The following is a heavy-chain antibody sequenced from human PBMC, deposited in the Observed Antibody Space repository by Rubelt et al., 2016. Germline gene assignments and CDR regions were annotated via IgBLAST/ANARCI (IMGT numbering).Heavy chain of an antibody. D-gene: IGHD3/OR15-3a*01. V-gene: IGHV3-15*01. CDR1: AFSFSNAW. CDR2: KRSKAAGGTA. Sequence: EVQLVESGGGLAEPGGSLRLSCVASAFSFSNAWMGWVRQAPGKGLEWVGRKRSKAAGGTADYAATVIDRFASSRDDSKNKRYLQMNSLRNEDAAVYYCTTGACGLWGQGAQVTVSS. J-gene: IGHJ4*02. CDR3: TTGACGL.